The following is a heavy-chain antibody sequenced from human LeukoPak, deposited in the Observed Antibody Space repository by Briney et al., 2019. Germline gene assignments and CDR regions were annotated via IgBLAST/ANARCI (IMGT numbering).Heavy chain of an antibody. CDR1: GYTFTGYY. Sequence: ASVKVSCKASGYTFTGYYMHWVRQAPGQGLEWMGLINPSGGTTRYAQKFQGRVTMTRDLSTSTDYMELSSLRSDDTAVYFCARDNSVGDYAWWFDPWGQGTLVTVSS. CDR3: ARDNSVGDYAWWFDP. CDR2: INPSGGTT. V-gene: IGHV1-46*01. J-gene: IGHJ5*02. D-gene: IGHD1-26*01.